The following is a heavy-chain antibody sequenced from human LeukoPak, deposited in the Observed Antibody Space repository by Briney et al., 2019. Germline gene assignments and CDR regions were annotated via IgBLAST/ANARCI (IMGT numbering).Heavy chain of an antibody. Sequence: ASVKVSCKASGYTFTGYYMHWVRQAPGQGLEWMGWINPNSGGTNYAQTFQGRVTMTRDTSISTAYMELSRLRSDDTAVYYCARDPNAYGPGYFDLWGRGTLVTVSS. J-gene: IGHJ2*01. V-gene: IGHV1-2*02. CDR3: ARDPNAYGPGYFDL. D-gene: IGHD3-10*01. CDR2: INPNSGGT. CDR1: GYTFTGYY.